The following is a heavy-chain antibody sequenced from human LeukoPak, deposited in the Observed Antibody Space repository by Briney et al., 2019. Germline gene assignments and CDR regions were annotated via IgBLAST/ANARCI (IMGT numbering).Heavy chain of an antibody. CDR3: AREGRWFGEFDY. CDR1: GGSFSGYY. V-gene: IGHV4-30-4*08. Sequence: SETLSLTCAVYGGSFSGYYWSWIRQPPGKGLEWIGYIYYRGSTYYNPSLKSRVTISVDTSKNQFSLKLSSVTAADTAVYYCAREGRWFGEFDYWGQGTVVTVSS. CDR2: IYYRGST. J-gene: IGHJ4*02. D-gene: IGHD3-10*01.